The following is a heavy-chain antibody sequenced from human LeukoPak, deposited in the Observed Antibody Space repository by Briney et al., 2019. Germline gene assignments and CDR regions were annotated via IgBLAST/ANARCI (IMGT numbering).Heavy chain of an antibody. CDR1: GYTFTSYG. V-gene: IGHV1-18*01. CDR2: ISAYNGNT. Sequence: ASVKVSCKASGYTFTSYGISWVRQAPGQGLEWMGWISAYNGNTNYAQKFQGRVTMTEDTSTDTAYMELSSLRSEDTAVYYCATDLSDQLVAFDIWGQGTMVTVSS. J-gene: IGHJ3*02. D-gene: IGHD1-1*01. CDR3: ATDLSDQLVAFDI.